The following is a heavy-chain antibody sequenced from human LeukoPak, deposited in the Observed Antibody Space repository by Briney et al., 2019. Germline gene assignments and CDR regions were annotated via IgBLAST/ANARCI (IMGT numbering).Heavy chain of an antibody. V-gene: IGHV3-23*01. J-gene: IGHJ6*03. CDR2: ISGSGGST. D-gene: IGHD2-2*01. Sequence: GGSLRLSCAASGFTFSSYAMSWVRQAPGKGLEWVSAISGSGGSTYYADSVKGRFTISRDNSKNTLYLQMNSLRAEDTAVYYCAKGPPVVPAADYYYYYMDVWGKGTTVTVSS. CDR1: GFTFSSYA. CDR3: AKGPPVVPAADYYYYYMDV.